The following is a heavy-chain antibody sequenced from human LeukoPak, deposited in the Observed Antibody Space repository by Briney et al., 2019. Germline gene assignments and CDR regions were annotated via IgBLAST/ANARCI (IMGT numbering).Heavy chain of an antibody. Sequence: PSETLSLTCTVSGGSISSSSYYWGWIRQPPGKGLEWIGSIYYSGSTYYNPSLKSRVTISVDTSKNQFSLKLSSVTAADTAVYYCARAFSRSGYCSGGSCYPDAFDIWGQGTMVTVSS. CDR3: ARAFSRSGYCSGGSCYPDAFDI. V-gene: IGHV4-39*07. J-gene: IGHJ3*02. CDR1: GGSISSSSYY. CDR2: IYYSGST. D-gene: IGHD2-15*01.